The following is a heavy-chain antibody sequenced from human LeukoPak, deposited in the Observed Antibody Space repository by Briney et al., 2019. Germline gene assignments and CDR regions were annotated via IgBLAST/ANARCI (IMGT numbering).Heavy chain of an antibody. CDR2: IIPIFGTA. CDR3: ARGPEPPDYYDSSGYYYFDY. D-gene: IGHD3-22*01. Sequence: VASVKVSCKASGGTFSSYAISWVRQAPGQGLEWMGRIIPIFGTANYAQKFQGRVTITTEESTSTAYMELSSLRSEDTAVYYCARGPEPPDYYDSSGYYYFDYWGQGTLVTVSS. V-gene: IGHV1-69*05. J-gene: IGHJ4*02. CDR1: GGTFSSYA.